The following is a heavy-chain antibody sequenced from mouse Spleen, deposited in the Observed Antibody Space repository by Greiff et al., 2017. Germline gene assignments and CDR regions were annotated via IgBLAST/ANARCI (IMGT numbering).Heavy chain of an antibody. CDR2: IYPGDGDT. CDR1: GYAFSSYW. D-gene: IGHD3-2*01. V-gene: IGHV1-80*01. Sequence: VQLQQSGAELVRPGSSVKISCKASGYAFSSYWMNWVKQRPGQGLEWIGQIYPGDGDTNYNGKFKGKATLTADKSSSTAYMQLSSLTSEDSAVYFCAKTARATYVAYYAMDYWGQGTSVTVSS. CDR3: AKTARATYVAYYAMDY. J-gene: IGHJ4*01.